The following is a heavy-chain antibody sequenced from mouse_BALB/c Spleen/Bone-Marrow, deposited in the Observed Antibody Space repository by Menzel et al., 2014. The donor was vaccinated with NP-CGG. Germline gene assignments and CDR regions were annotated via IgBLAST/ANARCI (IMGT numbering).Heavy chain of an antibody. CDR2: IWWNDNK. CDR1: GFSLNTYGIG. CDR3: ARIDGYYFDY. D-gene: IGHD2-2*01. Sequence: QVTLKECGPGILQPSQTLSLTCSFSGFSLNTYGIGAGWIRQPSGKGLEWLAHIWWNDNKYYNTALKSRLTISKDTSNNQVFLKIASVDTADTATYYCARIDGYYFDYWGQGTTLTVSS. J-gene: IGHJ2*01. V-gene: IGHV8-11*01.